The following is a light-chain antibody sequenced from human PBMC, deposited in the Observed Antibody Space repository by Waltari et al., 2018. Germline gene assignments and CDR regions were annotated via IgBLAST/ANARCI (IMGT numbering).Light chain of an antibody. J-gene: IGKJ1*01. V-gene: IGKV3D-15*01. CDR1: QDINNN. CDR2: GAS. CDR3: QQYNNWPPWT. Sequence: EIVMTQSPATLSVSPGEGATLSCRASQDINNNLAWYQQQPGQNPSLLIYGASTRAIGIPARFSGSGAGTEFTLTISSLQSEDFALYYCQQYNNWPPWTFGQGTKVEIK.